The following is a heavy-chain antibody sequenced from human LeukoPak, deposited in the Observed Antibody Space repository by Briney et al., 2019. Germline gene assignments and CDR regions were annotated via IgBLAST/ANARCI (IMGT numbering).Heavy chain of an antibody. CDR3: ARVAVAGNRAFDI. J-gene: IGHJ3*02. D-gene: IGHD6-19*01. V-gene: IGHV3-74*01. CDR1: GFTFSSYW. CDR2: INSDGTST. Sequence: PGGSLRLSCAASGFTFSSYWMHWVRQGPGKGLVWVSRINSDGTSTTYADSVKGRFTISRDNAKNTLYLQMNSLRAEDTAVYYCARVAVAGNRAFDIWGQGTMVIVSS.